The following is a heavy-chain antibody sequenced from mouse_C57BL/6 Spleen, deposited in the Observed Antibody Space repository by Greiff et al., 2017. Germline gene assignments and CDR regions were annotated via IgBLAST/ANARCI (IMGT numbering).Heavy chain of an antibody. CDR1: GYSITSGYY. CDR3: ARGNLRNYAMDY. V-gene: IGHV3-6*01. D-gene: IGHD2-12*01. Sequence: EVKLVESGPGLVKPSQSLSLTCSVTGYSITSGYYWNWIRQFPGNKLEWMGYISYDGSNNYNPSLKNRISITRDTSKNQFFLKLNSVTTEDTATYYCARGNLRNYAMDYWGQGTSVTVSS. CDR2: ISYDGSN. J-gene: IGHJ4*01.